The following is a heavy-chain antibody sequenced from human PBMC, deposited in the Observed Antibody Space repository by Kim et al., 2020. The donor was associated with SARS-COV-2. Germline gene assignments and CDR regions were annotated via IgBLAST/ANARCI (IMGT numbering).Heavy chain of an antibody. CDR2: INHSGST. D-gene: IGHD6-19*01. CDR3: ARWDIAVAGTDYYYYGMDV. CDR1: GGSFSGYY. Sequence: SETLSLTCAVYGGSFSGYYWSWIRQPPGKGLEWIGEINHSGSTNYNPSLKSRVTISVDTSKNQFSLKLSSVTAADTAVYYCARWDIAVAGTDYYYYGMDVWGQGTTVTVSS. V-gene: IGHV4-34*01. J-gene: IGHJ6*02.